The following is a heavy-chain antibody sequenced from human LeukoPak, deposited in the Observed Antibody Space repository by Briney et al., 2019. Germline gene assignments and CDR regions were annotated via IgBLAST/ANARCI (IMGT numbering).Heavy chain of an antibody. Sequence: SETLSLTCTVSGGSISSSSYYWGWIRQPPGKGLEWIGSIYYSGSTYYNPSLKSRVTISVDRSKNQFSLKLSSVTAADTAVYYCAREGPGLSFDYWGQGTLVTVSS. J-gene: IGHJ4*02. V-gene: IGHV4-39*07. CDR3: AREGPGLSFDY. CDR1: GGSISSSSYY. D-gene: IGHD2-15*01. CDR2: IYYSGST.